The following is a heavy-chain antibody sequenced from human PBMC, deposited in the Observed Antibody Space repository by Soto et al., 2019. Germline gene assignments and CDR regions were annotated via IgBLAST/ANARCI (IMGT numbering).Heavy chain of an antibody. CDR1: GFTFSSYG. J-gene: IGHJ4*02. CDR3: AKVVGNSWSYSFDF. Sequence: QVQLVESGGGVVQPGTSLRLSCATSGFTFSSYGMYWVRQAPGKGLEWVAVIWYEGANEYYADSVKGRLTISRDNSKNTLYLQMNSLRAEDTAIYYCAKVVGNSWSYSFDFWGQGTLVTVSS. V-gene: IGHV3-33*06. D-gene: IGHD6-13*01. CDR2: IWYEGANE.